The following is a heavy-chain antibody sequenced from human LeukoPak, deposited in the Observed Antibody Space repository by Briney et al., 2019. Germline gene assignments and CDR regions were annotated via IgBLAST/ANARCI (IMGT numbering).Heavy chain of an antibody. V-gene: IGHV3-15*01. D-gene: IGHD2-15*01. CDR2: IRSRSAGGTT. CDR1: GLTFNSAW. J-gene: IGHJ4*02. CDR3: STGGGTHDY. Sequence: GGSPRLSCAASGLTFNSAWMSWVRQAPGKGLEWVGRIRSRSAGGTTDYGAPVKGRFTISRDDSKNTLYLQMNSLKTEDTAVYYCSTGGGTHDYWGQGTLVTVSS.